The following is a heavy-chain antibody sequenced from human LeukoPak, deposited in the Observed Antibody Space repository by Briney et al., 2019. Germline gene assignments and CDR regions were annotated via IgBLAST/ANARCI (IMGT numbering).Heavy chain of an antibody. Sequence: SETLSLTCTVSGGSINNYYLTWIRQPPGKGLEWIGYIYYSGSTNYNPSLKSRVTISVDTSKNQFSLKLSSVTAADTAVYYCARGAAAGDYWGQGTLVTVSS. J-gene: IGHJ4*02. CDR3: ARGAAAGDY. CDR1: GGSINNYY. CDR2: IYYSGST. V-gene: IGHV4-59*01. D-gene: IGHD2-15*01.